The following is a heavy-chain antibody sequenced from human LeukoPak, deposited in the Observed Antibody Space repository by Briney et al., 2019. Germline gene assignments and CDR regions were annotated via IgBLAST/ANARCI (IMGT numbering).Heavy chain of an antibody. D-gene: IGHD3-22*01. CDR1: GYSFTSYA. CDR3: ARNEVYDSTGNFDY. J-gene: IGHJ4*02. V-gene: IGHV1-18*01. Sequence: ASVKVSCKASGYSFTSYAITWVRQAPGQGLEWMGWISGSNGNTNYAQKFQGRVTMTTDTSTNTAYMELRSLGSDDTAVYYCARNEVYDSTGNFDYWGQGTLVTVSS. CDR2: ISGSNGNT.